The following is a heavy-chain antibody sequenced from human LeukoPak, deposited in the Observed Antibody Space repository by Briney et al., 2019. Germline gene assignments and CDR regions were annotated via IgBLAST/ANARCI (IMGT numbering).Heavy chain of an antibody. J-gene: IGHJ4*02. CDR1: GGSTSSNY. Sequence: PSETLSLTCTVSGGSTSSNYWSWIRQPPGKGLEWIGYIYSTASTNYNPSLRSRVSMSIDASKNQFYLKLSSVTAADTAVYYCARMELAGGDDFWGQGTLVTVSS. CDR2: IYSTAST. V-gene: IGHV4-4*09. D-gene: IGHD1-26*01. CDR3: ARMELAGGDDF.